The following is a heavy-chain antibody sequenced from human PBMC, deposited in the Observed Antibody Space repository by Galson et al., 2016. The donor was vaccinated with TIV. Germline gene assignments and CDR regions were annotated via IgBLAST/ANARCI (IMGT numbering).Heavy chain of an antibody. CDR3: ASTVTGNVYYSGMDV. CDR1: GFIFSGYA. Sequence: SLRLSCAASGFIFSGYALHWVRQAPGKGLEWLAVISYDGTNKYYADSVRGRFTISRDNSRNTLYLLMSSLRGEDTAVYYCASTVTGNVYYSGMDVWGQGTTVTVSS. D-gene: IGHD6-19*01. CDR2: ISYDGTNK. J-gene: IGHJ6*02. V-gene: IGHV3-30-3*01.